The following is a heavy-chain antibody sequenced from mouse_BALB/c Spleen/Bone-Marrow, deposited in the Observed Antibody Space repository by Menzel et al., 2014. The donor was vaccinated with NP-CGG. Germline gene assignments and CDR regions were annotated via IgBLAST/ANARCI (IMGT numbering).Heavy chain of an antibody. CDR2: IWGDGST. V-gene: IGHV2-6-7*01. Sequence: VQLQESGPGLVAPSQSLSITCTVSGFSLTGYGVNWVRQPPGKGLEWLGMIWGDGSTDYNSALKSRLSISKDNSKSQVFLKMNSLQTDDTARYYCARGGSYYAMDYWGQGTSVTVSS. J-gene: IGHJ4*01. CDR1: GFSLTGYG. D-gene: IGHD1-1*02. CDR3: ARGGSYYAMDY.